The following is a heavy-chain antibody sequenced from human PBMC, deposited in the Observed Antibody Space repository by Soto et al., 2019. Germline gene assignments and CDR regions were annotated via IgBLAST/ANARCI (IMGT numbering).Heavy chain of an antibody. J-gene: IGHJ4*01. CDR3: ATESVAGMHY. Sequence: PKPRSLTWAVSGGSMSRSNWWGWGRQPPGKGLEWMGEIYHSGSTNYNPSLKSRVTISVDKSKNQFSLKLSSVTAADTAVYYCATESVAGMHYWGHGPMVTVS. D-gene: IGHD6-19*01. CDR2: IYHSGST. CDR1: GGSMSRSNW. V-gene: IGHV4-4*03.